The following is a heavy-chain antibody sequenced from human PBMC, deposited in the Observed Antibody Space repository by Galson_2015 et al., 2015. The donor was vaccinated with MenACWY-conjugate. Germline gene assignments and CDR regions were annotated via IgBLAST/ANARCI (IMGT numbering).Heavy chain of an antibody. Sequence: SLRLSCAASGFTFSSYWMHWVRQAPGKGLVWVSRINSYGSSTSYADSVKGRFTISRDNAKNTLYLQMNSLRAEDTAVYYCAQYCSSTSCYAGKGAWGQGTLVTVSS. V-gene: IGHV3-74*01. D-gene: IGHD2-2*01. CDR1: GFTFSSYW. CDR2: INSYGSST. CDR3: AQYCSSTSCYAGKGA. J-gene: IGHJ5*02.